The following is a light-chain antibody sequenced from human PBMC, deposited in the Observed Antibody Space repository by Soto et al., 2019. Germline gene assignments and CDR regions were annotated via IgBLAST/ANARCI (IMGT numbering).Light chain of an antibody. Sequence: DIQMTQSPSTLSASVGDRVTITCRASQSISNWLAWYQQKPGKAPKLLISGASSLESGVPSRFSGSGSGTEFTLTFSSLQPDDFATYYCQQYDSYSYTFGQGTKLEIK. CDR1: QSISNW. V-gene: IGKV1-5*01. J-gene: IGKJ2*01. CDR2: GAS. CDR3: QQYDSYSYT.